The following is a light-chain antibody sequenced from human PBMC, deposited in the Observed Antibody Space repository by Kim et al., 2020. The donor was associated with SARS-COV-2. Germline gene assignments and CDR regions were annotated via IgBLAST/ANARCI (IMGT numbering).Light chain of an antibody. CDR3: QQYNTWLS. CDR1: QSVSSN. Sequence: EIVMTQSPATLSVSPGERATLSCRASQSVSSNLAWYQQKPGQAPRLLIYGASTRATGIPARFSGSGSGTEFTLTISSLQSEDFAVYYCQQYNTWLSFGQGTKVDIK. J-gene: IGKJ1*01. CDR2: GAS. V-gene: IGKV3D-15*01.